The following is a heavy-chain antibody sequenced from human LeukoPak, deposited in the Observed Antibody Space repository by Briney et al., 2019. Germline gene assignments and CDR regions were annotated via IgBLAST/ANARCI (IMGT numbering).Heavy chain of an antibody. CDR1: GFTFSNYW. Sequence: TGGSLRLSCAASGFTFSNYWMHWVRQAPGKGLVWVSRIKTDGTITGYADAVKGRFTISRDNAKNTVYLQMSNLRTEDTAVYYCIRDRTVITLFDYWGQGSLVTVSS. CDR3: IRDRTVITLFDY. D-gene: IGHD4-23*01. V-gene: IGHV3-74*01. CDR2: IKTDGTIT. J-gene: IGHJ4*02.